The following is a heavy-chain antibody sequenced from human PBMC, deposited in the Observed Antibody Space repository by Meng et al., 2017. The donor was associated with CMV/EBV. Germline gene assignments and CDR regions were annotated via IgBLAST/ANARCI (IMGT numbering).Heavy chain of an antibody. J-gene: IGHJ4*02. CDR2: IIPIFGTA. Sequence: SVKVSCKASGGTFSSYAISWVRQAPGQGLEWMGGIIPIFGTANYAQKFQGRVTITADKSTSTAYMELSSLRSEDTAVYYCARENGVAGVEHFDYWGQGTLVTVSS. D-gene: IGHD3-3*01. V-gene: IGHV1-69*06. CDR3: ARENGVAGVEHFDY. CDR1: GGTFSSYA.